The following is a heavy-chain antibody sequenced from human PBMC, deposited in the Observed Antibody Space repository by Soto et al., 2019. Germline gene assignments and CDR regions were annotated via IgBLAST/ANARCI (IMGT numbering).Heavy chain of an antibody. CDR1: GDSISSGNKY. CDR3: ARVPSPFDYYYAMDV. Sequence: SETLSLTCTVSGDSISSGNKYWSWIRQAPGKGLEWIGYIFSSGTTYYNPSLKSRLTMSLDTSRNQFSLRLASVTDADSAVYYCARVPSPFDYYYAMDVWGQGTTVTVS. D-gene: IGHD3-16*01. CDR2: IFSSGTT. J-gene: IGHJ6*02. V-gene: IGHV4-30-4*01.